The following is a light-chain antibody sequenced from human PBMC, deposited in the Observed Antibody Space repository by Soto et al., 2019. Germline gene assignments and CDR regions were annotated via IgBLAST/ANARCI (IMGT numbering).Light chain of an antibody. V-gene: IGLV2-23*01. Sequence: QSVLTQPASVSGSPGQSITISCTGTSSDVGSYNLVSWYQQHPGKAPKLMIYEGSQRPSGVSNRFSGSKSGNTASLTISGLQAEEEADDYCCSYAGSSIYVVFGGGTKLTVL. CDR3: CSYAGSSIYVV. CDR2: EGS. J-gene: IGLJ2*01. CDR1: SSDVGSYNL.